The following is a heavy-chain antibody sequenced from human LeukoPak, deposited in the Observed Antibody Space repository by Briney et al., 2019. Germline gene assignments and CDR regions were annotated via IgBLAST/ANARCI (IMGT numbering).Heavy chain of an antibody. D-gene: IGHD6-6*01. CDR1: EFSVGSNY. J-gene: IGHJ4*02. CDR2: IYSGGST. CDR3: ARDKGTSYLSSFDY. V-gene: IGHV3-66*01. Sequence: GGSLRLSCAASEFSVGSNYMTWVRQAPGKGLEWVSLIYSGGSTYYADSVKGRFTISRDNSKNTLYLQMNSLRAADTAVYYCARDKGTSYLSSFDYWGQGTLVTVSS.